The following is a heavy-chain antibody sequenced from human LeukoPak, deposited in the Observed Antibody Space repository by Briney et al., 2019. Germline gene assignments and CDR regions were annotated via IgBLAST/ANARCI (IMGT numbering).Heavy chain of an antibody. V-gene: IGHV3-23*01. CDR3: AKMKGITMVRGTFDY. Sequence: AGRSLRLSCAASGFTFSSYAMTWVRQAPGKGLGWVSSISGSGGNTYYADSVKGWFTISRDNSKNTLYLQMSSLRAEDTAVYYCAKMKGITMVRGTFDYWGQGTLVTVSS. CDR2: ISGSGGNT. CDR1: GFTFSSYA. J-gene: IGHJ4*02. D-gene: IGHD3-10*01.